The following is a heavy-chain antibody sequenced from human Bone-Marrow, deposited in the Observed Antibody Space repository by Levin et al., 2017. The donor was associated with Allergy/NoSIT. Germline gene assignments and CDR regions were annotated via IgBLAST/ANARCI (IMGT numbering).Heavy chain of an antibody. CDR1: GGSVSSGTYY. D-gene: IGHD1-26*01. Sequence: SQTLSLTCIVSGGSVSSGTYYWTWIRQPPGKALEWIGYIFSSGSTNYSPSLQSRVTISRDTSKNHFSLDLNSVTAADTATYYCARGAGSYSGNYFLDYWGLGTLVTVSS. CDR2: IFSSGST. CDR3: ARGAGSYSGNYFLDY. V-gene: IGHV4-61*03. J-gene: IGHJ4*02.